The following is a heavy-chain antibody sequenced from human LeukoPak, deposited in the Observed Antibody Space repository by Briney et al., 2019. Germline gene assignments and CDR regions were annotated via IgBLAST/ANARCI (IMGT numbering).Heavy chain of an antibody. Sequence: SENLSLTCAVSGYSISSGYYWGWIRQPPGKGLEWIGSIYHSGSTYYNPSLKSRVTRSVDTSKNQFSLKLSSVTAADTAGYYCASPAGYWGQGTLVTVSS. CDR3: ASPAGY. J-gene: IGHJ4*02. D-gene: IGHD6-13*01. V-gene: IGHV4-38-2*01. CDR1: GYSISSGYY. CDR2: IYHSGST.